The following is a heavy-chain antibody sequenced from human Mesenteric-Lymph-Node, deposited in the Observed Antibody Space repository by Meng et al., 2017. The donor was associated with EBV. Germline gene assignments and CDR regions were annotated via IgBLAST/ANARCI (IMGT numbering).Heavy chain of an antibody. J-gene: IGHJ1*01. CDR1: VDSISNSNW. V-gene: IGHV4-4*02. Sequence: GQRPESGPGLVKPSGTLSLTCAVSVDSISNSNWWSWVRQPPGKGLEWIGEIYYTGSTNYNPSLKSRVSMSVDKSKNEFSLEVNSVTAADTAVYYCASGGVRDLSPPYWGQGALVTVSS. CDR3: ASGGVRDLSPPY. CDR2: IYYTGST. D-gene: IGHD3-16*01.